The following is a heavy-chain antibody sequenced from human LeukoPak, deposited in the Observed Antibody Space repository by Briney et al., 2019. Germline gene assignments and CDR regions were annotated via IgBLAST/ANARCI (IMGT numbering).Heavy chain of an antibody. CDR2: ISSSGSYI. V-gene: IGHV3-21*01. Sequence: GGSLRLSCAASRFTFSSYSMNWVRQAPGKGLEWVSSISSSGSYIYYADSVKGRFTISRDNAKNSLYLQMNSLRAEDTAVYYCARDSFRRGLVGSYWGQGTLVTVSS. D-gene: IGHD6-19*01. CDR3: ARDSFRRGLVGSY. J-gene: IGHJ4*02. CDR1: RFTFSSYS.